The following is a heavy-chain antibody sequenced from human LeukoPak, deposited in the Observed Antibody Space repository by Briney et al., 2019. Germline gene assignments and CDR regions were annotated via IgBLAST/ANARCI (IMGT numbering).Heavy chain of an antibody. CDR1: GFTFSSYA. CDR2: ISGSGGST. J-gene: IGHJ4*02. V-gene: IGHV3-23*01. D-gene: IGHD3-10*01. Sequence: GGSLRLSCAASGFTFSSYAMGWVRQAPGKGLEWVSAISGSGGSTYYADSVKGRFTISRDNSKNTLHLQMNSLRAEDTAVYYCAGYGSGSYAFDYWGQGTLVTVSS. CDR3: AGYGSGSYAFDY.